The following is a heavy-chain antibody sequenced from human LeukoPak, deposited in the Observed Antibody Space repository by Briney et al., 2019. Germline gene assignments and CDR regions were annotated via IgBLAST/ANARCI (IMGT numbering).Heavy chain of an antibody. V-gene: IGHV4-4*07. CDR2: IYTSGST. CDR3: AREMTTVAFDY. CDR1: GGSISSYY. J-gene: IGHJ4*02. Sequence: SETLSLTCTVSGGSISSYYWSWIPQPDGKGLEWIGRIYTSGSTNYNPSLKSRVTMSVDTSKNQFSLKLSSVTAADTAVYYCAREMTTVAFDYWGQGTLVTVSS. D-gene: IGHD4-23*01.